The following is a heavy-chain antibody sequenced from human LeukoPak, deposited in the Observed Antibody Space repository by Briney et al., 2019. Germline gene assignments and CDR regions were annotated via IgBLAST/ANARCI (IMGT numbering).Heavy chain of an antibody. CDR1: GGSFSGYY. CDR3: ARRRSGSPYYYYGMDV. CDR2: IYYSGST. V-gene: IGHV4-59*08. Sequence: SETLSLTCAVYGGSFSGYYWSWIRQPPGKGLGWIGYIYYSGSTNYNPSLKSRVTISVDTSKNQFSLKLSSVTAADTAVYYCARRRSGSPYYYYGMDVWGQGTTVTVSS. J-gene: IGHJ6*02. D-gene: IGHD6-25*01.